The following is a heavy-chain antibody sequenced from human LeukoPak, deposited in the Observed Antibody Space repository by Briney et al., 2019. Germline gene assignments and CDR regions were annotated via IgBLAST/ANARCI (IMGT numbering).Heavy chain of an antibody. CDR2: ITHSGAT. Sequence: SETLSLTCAVYGESFSAYYWNWFRQPPGKGLEWIGEITHSGATKYNPSLKNRVTMSVDTSKNQFSLNLSSVTAADTAVYYCARGLMGYEILTGYYFDYWAREPWSPSPQ. CDR3: ARGLMGYEILTGYYFDY. CDR1: GESFSAYY. J-gene: IGHJ4*02. D-gene: IGHD3-9*01. V-gene: IGHV4-34*01.